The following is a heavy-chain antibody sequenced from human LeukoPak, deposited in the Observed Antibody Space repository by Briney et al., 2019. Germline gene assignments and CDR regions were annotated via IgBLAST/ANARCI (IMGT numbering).Heavy chain of an antibody. J-gene: IGHJ5*02. Sequence: ASVKVSCKASGYTFTSYAMNWVRQAPGQGLEWMGWINTNTGNPTYAQGFTGRFVFSLDTSVSTAYLQISSLKAEDTAVYYCARDSQNLWFGELLVSWFDPWGQGTLVTASS. CDR1: GYTFTSYA. CDR3: ARDSQNLWFGELLVSWFDP. V-gene: IGHV7-4-1*02. CDR2: INTNTGNP. D-gene: IGHD3-10*01.